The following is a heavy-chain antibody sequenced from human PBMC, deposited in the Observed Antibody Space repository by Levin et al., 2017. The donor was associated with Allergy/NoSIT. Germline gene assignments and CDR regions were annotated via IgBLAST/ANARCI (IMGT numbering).Heavy chain of an antibody. CDR2: MNPNSGNT. D-gene: IGHD2-15*01. J-gene: IGHJ1*01. V-gene: IGHV1-8*01. Sequence: GGSLRLSCKASGYTFTSYDINWVRQATGQGLEWMGWMNPNSGNTGYAQKFQGRVTMTRNTSISTAYMELSSLRSEDTAVYYCARPLGYCSGGSCYPEDFQHWGQGTLVTVSS. CDR1: GYTFTSYD. CDR3: ARPLGYCSGGSCYPEDFQH.